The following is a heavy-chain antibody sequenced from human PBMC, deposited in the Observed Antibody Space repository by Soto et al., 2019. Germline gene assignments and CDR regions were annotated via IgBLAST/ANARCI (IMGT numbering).Heavy chain of an antibody. D-gene: IGHD2-21*01. CDR3: ARDIVGDSTPYYYYGMDV. CDR1: GFTFSSFG. Sequence: QVQLVESGGGVVQPGRSLRLSCAASGFTFSSFGMHWVRQAPGKGLEWVAVIWYDGSNKYYADSVKGRFTISRDNSKNTLYLQMNSLRAEDTAVYYCARDIVGDSTPYYYYGMDVWGQGTTVTVSS. V-gene: IGHV3-33*01. CDR2: IWYDGSNK. J-gene: IGHJ6*02.